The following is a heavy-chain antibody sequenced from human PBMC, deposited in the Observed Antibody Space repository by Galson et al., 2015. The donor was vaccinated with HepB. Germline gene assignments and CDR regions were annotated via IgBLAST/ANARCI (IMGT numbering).Heavy chain of an antibody. J-gene: IGHJ5*01. V-gene: IGHV6-1*01. CDR2: TYYRSKWYR. Sequence: CAISGDSVSSNSAAWDWIRLSPSRGLEWLGRTYYRSKWYRNYAGSAKSRITINPDTSKNQFSLQLNSVTPEDTAVYYCARSSGWFDYWGQGTLVTVSS. D-gene: IGHD6-19*01. CDR1: GDSVSSNSAA. CDR3: ARSSGWFDY.